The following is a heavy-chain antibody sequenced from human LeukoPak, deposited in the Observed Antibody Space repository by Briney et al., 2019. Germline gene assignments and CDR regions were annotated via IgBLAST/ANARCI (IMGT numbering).Heavy chain of an antibody. CDR1: GFSFSNYW. CDR3: ARDQPYYYDSSGYYPTLDY. J-gene: IGHJ4*02. Sequence: GGSLRLSCAASGFSFSNYWMSWVRQAPGRGLEWVAYIKQDGSEKYYVDSVKGRFTISRDNSKNTLYLQMNSLRAEDTAVYYCARDQPYYYDSSGYYPTLDYWGQGTLVTVSS. D-gene: IGHD3-22*01. CDR2: IKQDGSEK. V-gene: IGHV3-7*01.